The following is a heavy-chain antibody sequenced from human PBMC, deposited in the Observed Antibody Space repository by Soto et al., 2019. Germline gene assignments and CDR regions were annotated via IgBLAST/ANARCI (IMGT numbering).Heavy chain of an antibody. V-gene: IGHV3-33*01. Sequence: QVQLVESGGGVVQPGRSLRLSCAASGFTFSSYGMHWVRQAPGKGLEWVAVIWYDGSNKYYADSVKGRFIISRDNSKNTLYLLMNSLRAEDTAVYYCARESYDSGSFDYWGQGTLVTVSS. CDR3: ARESYDSGSFDY. CDR1: GFTFSSYG. J-gene: IGHJ4*02. CDR2: IWYDGSNK. D-gene: IGHD3-10*01.